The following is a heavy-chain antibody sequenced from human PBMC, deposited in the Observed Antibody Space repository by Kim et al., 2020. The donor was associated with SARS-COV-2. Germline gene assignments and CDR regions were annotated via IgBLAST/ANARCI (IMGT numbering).Heavy chain of an antibody. CDR3: ARLRGGDYYYYGMDV. V-gene: IGHV4-4*07. Sequence: PALKSRVTMSGDTSKNQFSLKLSSVTAADTAVYYCARLRGGDYYYYGMDVWGQGTTVTVSS. J-gene: IGHJ6*02. D-gene: IGHD3-16*01.